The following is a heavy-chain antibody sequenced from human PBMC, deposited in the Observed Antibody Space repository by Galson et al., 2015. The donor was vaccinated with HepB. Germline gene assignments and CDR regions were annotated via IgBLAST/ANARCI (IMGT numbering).Heavy chain of an antibody. V-gene: IGHV3-48*03. CDR1: GFTFSSFE. D-gene: IGHD2-15*01. Sequence: SLRLSCAASGFTFSSFEINWVRQAPGKGLEWISYISSSASTIYYADSVKGRFTISRDNAKNSLYLQMNSLRAEDTAVYYCARGWWIDHWGQGTLVTVSS. CDR3: ARGWWIDH. CDR2: ISSSASTI. J-gene: IGHJ5*02.